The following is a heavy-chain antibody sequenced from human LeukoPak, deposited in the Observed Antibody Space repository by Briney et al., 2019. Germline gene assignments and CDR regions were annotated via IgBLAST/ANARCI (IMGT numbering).Heavy chain of an antibody. CDR3: ARTNPSFDY. Sequence: SGTLSLTCAVSGDSISSDNWWTWVRQPPWKGLEWIGEIYHSGSTNYNPSLKSRVTISVDKSKNQFSLILSSVTAADTAVYYCARTNPSFDYWGQGTLVTISS. CDR2: IYHSGST. CDR1: GDSISSDNW. V-gene: IGHV4-4*02. J-gene: IGHJ4*02.